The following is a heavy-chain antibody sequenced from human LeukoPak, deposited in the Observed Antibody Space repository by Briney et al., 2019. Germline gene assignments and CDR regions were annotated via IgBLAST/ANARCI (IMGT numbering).Heavy chain of an antibody. CDR3: ARGQYSSGWYAFGY. Sequence: SVKVSCTASGYTFTGHYLHWVRQAPGQGLEWMGGIIPIFGTANYAQKFQGRVTITADESTSTAYMELSSLRSEDTAVYYCARGQYSSGWYAFGYWGQGTLVTVSS. D-gene: IGHD6-19*01. V-gene: IGHV1-69*13. J-gene: IGHJ4*02. CDR2: IIPIFGTA. CDR1: GYTFTGHY.